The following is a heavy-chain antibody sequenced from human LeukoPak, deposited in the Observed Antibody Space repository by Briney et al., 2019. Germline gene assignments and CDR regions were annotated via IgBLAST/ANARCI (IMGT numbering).Heavy chain of an antibody. V-gene: IGHV1-46*01. CDR1: GYTFSTYY. D-gene: IGHD1-26*01. CDR2: INPCGRTK. CDR3: SRDVGGSYNDY. J-gene: IGHJ4*02. Sequence: ASVKVSCKASGYTFSTYYIHWVRQDPGQGLEWVGIINPCGRTKPFAQKFQGRVTINRDTSTSTVYMELSSLRIEDTAVYYCSRDVGGSYNDYWGQGTMVTVSS.